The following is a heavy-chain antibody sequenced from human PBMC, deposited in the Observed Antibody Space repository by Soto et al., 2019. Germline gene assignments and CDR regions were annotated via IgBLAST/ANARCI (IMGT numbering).Heavy chain of an antibody. CDR1: GYTFTSYA. CDR2: IIPIFGTA. V-gene: IGHV1-69*13. CDR3: ARSITGTVSYYYGMDV. J-gene: IGHJ6*02. D-gene: IGHD1-20*01. Sequence: SLKVSCKASGYTFTSYAISWVRQAPGQGLEWMGGIIPIFGTANYAQKFQGRVTITADESTSTAYMELSSLRSEDTAVYYCARSITGTVSYYYGMDVWGQGTTVTVSS.